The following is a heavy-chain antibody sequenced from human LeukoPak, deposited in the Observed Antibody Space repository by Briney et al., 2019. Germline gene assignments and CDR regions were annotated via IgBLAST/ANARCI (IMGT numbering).Heavy chain of an antibody. D-gene: IGHD6-19*01. Sequence: GGSLRLSCAASGFTFSSYWMSWVRQAPGKGLEWVANIKQDGSEKYYVDSVKGRFTISRDNAKNSLYLQMNSLRAEDTAVYYCARDPPRIAVAGTPRRYYYYGMDVWGQGTTVTVSS. CDR1: GFTFSSYW. V-gene: IGHV3-7*01. CDR3: ARDPPRIAVAGTPRRYYYYGMDV. J-gene: IGHJ6*02. CDR2: IKQDGSEK.